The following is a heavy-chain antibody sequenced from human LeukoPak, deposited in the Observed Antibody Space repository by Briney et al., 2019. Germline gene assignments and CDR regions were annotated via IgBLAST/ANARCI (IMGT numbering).Heavy chain of an antibody. D-gene: IGHD1-26*01. V-gene: IGHV3-66*01. CDR3: ATEWELLGGPYYFDY. CDR1: GFTVSSNY. Sequence: GGSLRLSCAASGFTVSSNYMSWVRQAPGKGLEWVSVIYSGGSTYYADSVKGRFTISRDNSKNTLYLQMNSLRAEDTAVYYCATEWELLGGPYYFDYWGQGTLVTVSS. CDR2: IYSGGST. J-gene: IGHJ4*02.